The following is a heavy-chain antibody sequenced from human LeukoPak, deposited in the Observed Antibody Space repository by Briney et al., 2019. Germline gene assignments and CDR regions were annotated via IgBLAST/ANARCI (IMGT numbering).Heavy chain of an antibody. Sequence: GGSLRLSCAASGFTFSSYSMNWVRQAPGKGLEWVSSISSSSSYIYYADSVKGRFTISRDNAKNSLYLQMNSLRAEDTAVYYCATPGIAVAGTAVAFDIWGQGTTVTVSS. CDR2: ISSSSSYI. CDR1: GFTFSSYS. CDR3: ATPGIAVAGTAVAFDI. D-gene: IGHD6-19*01. V-gene: IGHV3-21*01. J-gene: IGHJ3*02.